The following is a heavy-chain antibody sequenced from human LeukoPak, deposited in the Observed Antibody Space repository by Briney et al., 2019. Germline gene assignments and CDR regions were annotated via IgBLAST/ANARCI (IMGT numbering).Heavy chain of an antibody. CDR2: VSGSGGAT. J-gene: IGHJ6*02. CDR1: GFTFSSLA. Sequence: GGSLRLSCTASGFTFSSLAMHWVRQAPGKGLEWVSAVSGSGGATHYADSVRGWFTISRDNSKNTLFLQMNSLRAEDTAVYYCAKNLYCGGGSCYPSALGMDVWGQGTTVTVSS. V-gene: IGHV3-23*01. CDR3: AKNLYCGGGSCYPSALGMDV. D-gene: IGHD2-15*01.